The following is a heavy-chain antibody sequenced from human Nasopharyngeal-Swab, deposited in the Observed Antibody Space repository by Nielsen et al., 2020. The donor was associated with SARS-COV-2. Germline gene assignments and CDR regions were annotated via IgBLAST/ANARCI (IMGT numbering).Heavy chain of an antibody. Sequence: SETLSLTCTVSGGSISSYYWSWIRQPPGKGLEWIGYIYYSGSTNYNPPLKHRVTISVDTSKNQFSLKLSSVIAADTAVYYCAILFSYGYPPNFDYWGQGTLVTVSS. CDR1: GGSISSYY. D-gene: IGHD5-18*01. J-gene: IGHJ4*02. CDR3: AILFSYGYPPNFDY. CDR2: IYYSGST. V-gene: IGHV4-59*08.